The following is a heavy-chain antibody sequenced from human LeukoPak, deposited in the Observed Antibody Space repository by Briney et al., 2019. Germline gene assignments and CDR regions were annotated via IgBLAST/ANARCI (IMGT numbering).Heavy chain of an antibody. Sequence: GGSLRLSCAASGFTFSSYAMHWVRQAPGKGLEWVAVIPYDGSNKYYADSVKGRFTISRDNSKNTLYLQMNSLRAEDMAVYYCARDLFPTYYYDSSGYYYACDYWGQGTLVTVPS. J-gene: IGHJ4*02. CDR1: GFTFSSYA. CDR2: IPYDGSNK. D-gene: IGHD3-22*01. CDR3: ARDLFPTYYYDSSGYYYACDY. V-gene: IGHV3-30*04.